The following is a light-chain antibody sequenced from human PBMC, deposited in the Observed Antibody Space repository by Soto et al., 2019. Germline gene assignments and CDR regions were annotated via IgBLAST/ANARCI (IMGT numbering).Light chain of an antibody. CDR2: GAS. V-gene: IGKV3-20*01. Sequence: ENVLTQSPGTLSLSPGERATLSCRSSQSVAINSLAWHQPKPGPAPSLLIFGASSKASGIPDRFSGSGYGTEFPLTISRLEPEDSAVYYCQQYGGPWTFVQGTKVEIK. J-gene: IGKJ1*01. CDR3: QQYGGPWT. CDR1: QSVAINS.